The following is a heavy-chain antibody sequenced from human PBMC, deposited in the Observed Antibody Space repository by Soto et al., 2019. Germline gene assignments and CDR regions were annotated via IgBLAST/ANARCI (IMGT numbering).Heavy chain of an antibody. CDR1: GGSISRSSYY. CDR3: ARLGAYYRSLDT. J-gene: IGHJ5*02. CDR2: IYYSGST. V-gene: IGHV4-39*07. Sequence: PSETLSLTCTVSGGSISRSSYYGGWIRQPPGKGLEWIGSIYYSGSTYYNPSLKSRVTISLDTSKNQVSLRLSSVTAADTAVYYCARLGAYYRSLDTWGPGTLITAS. D-gene: IGHD2-21*01.